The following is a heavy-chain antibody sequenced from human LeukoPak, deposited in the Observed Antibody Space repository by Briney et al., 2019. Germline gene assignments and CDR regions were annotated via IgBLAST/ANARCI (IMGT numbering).Heavy chain of an antibody. V-gene: IGHV4-61*02. CDR3: AREVTLLYTAMVTGYFDY. Sequence: PSETLSPTCTVSGGSISSGSYYWSWIRQPAGKGLEWIGRIYTSGSTNYNPSLKSRVTISVDTSKNQFSLKLSSVTAADTAVYYCAREVTLLYTAMVTGYFDYWGQGTLVTVSS. J-gene: IGHJ4*02. CDR2: IYTSGST. CDR1: GGSISSGSYY. D-gene: IGHD5-18*01.